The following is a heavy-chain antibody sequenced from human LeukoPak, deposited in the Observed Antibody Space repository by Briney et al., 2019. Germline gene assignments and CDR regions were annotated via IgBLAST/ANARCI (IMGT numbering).Heavy chain of an antibody. CDR2: IYTSGST. V-gene: IGHV4-4*07. CDR3: ARGKTATGYYPWYYFDY. CDR1: GGSISSYY. Sequence: PSETLSLTCTVSGGSISSYYWSWIRQPAGKGLEWIWRIYTSGSTNYNPSLKSRVTMSVDTSKNQFSLKLSSVTAADTAVYYCARGKTATGYYPWYYFDYWGQGTLVTVSS. D-gene: IGHD3-9*01. J-gene: IGHJ4*02.